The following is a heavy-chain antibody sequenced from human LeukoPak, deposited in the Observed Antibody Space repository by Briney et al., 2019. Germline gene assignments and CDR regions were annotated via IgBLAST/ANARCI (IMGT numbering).Heavy chain of an antibody. Sequence: GGSLRLSCVASGLPIGDFAMHWVRQAPGKGLEWDSCISTRSTYIYYADSVKGRFTISRDNAKNSLYLQMNSLRADDTAVYYCAREEEWYASGTYYKGFDSWGQGTLVTVSS. CDR1: GLPIGDFA. V-gene: IGHV3-21*01. J-gene: IGHJ4*02. CDR3: AREEEWYASGTYYKGFDS. CDR2: ISTRSTYI. D-gene: IGHD3-10*01.